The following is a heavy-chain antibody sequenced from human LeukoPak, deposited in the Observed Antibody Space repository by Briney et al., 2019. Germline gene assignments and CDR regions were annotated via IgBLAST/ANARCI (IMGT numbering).Heavy chain of an antibody. CDR2: IYYSGDT. V-gene: IGHV4-59*01. CDR3: ARVFGYGDYVHFDY. Sequence: PSETLSLTCTVSGGSISSYYWSWIRQPPGKGLEWIGYIYYSGDTNYNPSLQSRVTVSVDTSKNQFSLRLTSVSAADTAVYYCARVFGYGDYVHFDYWGQGTLVTVSS. J-gene: IGHJ4*02. D-gene: IGHD4-17*01. CDR1: GGSISSYY.